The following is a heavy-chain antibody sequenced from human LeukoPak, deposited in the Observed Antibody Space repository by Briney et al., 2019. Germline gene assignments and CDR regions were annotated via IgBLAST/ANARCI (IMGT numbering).Heavy chain of an antibody. CDR3: ARQVAVEGWVAWFDP. J-gene: IGHJ5*02. Sequence: PGGSLRLSCAASGFTVSSNYMSWVRQAPGKGLEWVSVIYSGGSTYYADSVKGRFTISRDNSKNTLYLQMNSLRAEDTAVYYCARQVAVEGWVAWFDPWGQGTLVTVSS. V-gene: IGHV3-66*04. CDR1: GFTVSSNY. D-gene: IGHD2-15*01. CDR2: IYSGGST.